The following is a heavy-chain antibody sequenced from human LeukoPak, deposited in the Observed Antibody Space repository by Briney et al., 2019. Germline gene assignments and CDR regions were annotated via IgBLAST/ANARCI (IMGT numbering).Heavy chain of an antibody. V-gene: IGHV4-59*08. CDR1: GGSISSYY. CDR2: IYYSGST. D-gene: IGHD3-3*01. CDR3: ARHALDFWSGYYFDY. Sequence: PSETLSLTCTVSGGSISSYYWSWIRQPPGKGLEWIGYIYYSGSTNYNSSLKSRVTISVDTSKNQFSLKLSSVTAADTAVYYCARHALDFWSGYYFDYWGQGTLVTVSS. J-gene: IGHJ4*02.